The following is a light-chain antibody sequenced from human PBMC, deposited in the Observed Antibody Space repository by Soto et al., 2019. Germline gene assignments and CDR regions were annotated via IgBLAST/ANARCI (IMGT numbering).Light chain of an antibody. CDR2: RAS. Sequence: ILLTDAPVTLCVTQNIRVTSTFRASQSISVWVAWYKQKAGKDPNLLIYRASRVESGVPSRFSGSGAETEFTLTICGLQPGDSATYYCQQDNCYPPKFGDRTKVEIK. V-gene: IGKV1-5*03. J-gene: IGKJ4*02. CDR1: QSISVW. CDR3: QQDNCYPPK.